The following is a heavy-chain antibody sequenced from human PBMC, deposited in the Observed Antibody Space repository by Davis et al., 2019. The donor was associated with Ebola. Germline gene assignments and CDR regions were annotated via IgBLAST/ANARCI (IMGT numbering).Heavy chain of an antibody. Sequence: MPSETLSLTCTVSGGSISSTTHFWGWIRQPPGKGLEWIGGITNTGSTYYNPSLESRVTISVDTSKNQFSLKLSSVTAADTAVYYCAREAYYYDSSGYHRGGFDYWGQGTLVTVSS. CDR2: ITNTGST. V-gene: IGHV4-39*07. CDR1: GGSISSTTHF. J-gene: IGHJ4*02. CDR3: AREAYYYDSSGYHRGGFDY. D-gene: IGHD3-22*01.